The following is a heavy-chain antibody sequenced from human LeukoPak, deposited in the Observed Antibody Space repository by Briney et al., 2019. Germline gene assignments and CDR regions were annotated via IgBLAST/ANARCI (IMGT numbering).Heavy chain of an antibody. D-gene: IGHD3-22*01. CDR1: GFIFNSYA. J-gene: IGHJ4*01. V-gene: IGHV3-23*01. CDR3: AKVGYHDSSRYYDY. Sequence: GGSLRLSCAAPGFIFNSYAMNWVRQAPGKGLEWVSSISGSGAHTHYADSVKGRFTISRDNSKNTLYLQMNSLRAEDTAVYYCAKVGYHDSSRYYDYWGKGTLVTVSS. CDR2: ISGSGAHT.